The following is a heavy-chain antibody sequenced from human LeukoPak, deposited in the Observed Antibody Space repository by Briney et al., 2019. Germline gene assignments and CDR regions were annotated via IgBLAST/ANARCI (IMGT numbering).Heavy chain of an antibody. Sequence: SETLSLTCTVSGGSISSYYWSWIRQPPGKGLEWIGYIYYSGSTNYNPSLKSRVTISVDTSKNQFSLKLSSVTAADTAVYYCARAGYSSLHGWFNPWGQGTLVTVSS. D-gene: IGHD6-13*01. CDR3: ARAGYSSLHGWFNP. V-gene: IGHV4-59*01. J-gene: IGHJ5*02. CDR1: GGSISSYY. CDR2: IYYSGST.